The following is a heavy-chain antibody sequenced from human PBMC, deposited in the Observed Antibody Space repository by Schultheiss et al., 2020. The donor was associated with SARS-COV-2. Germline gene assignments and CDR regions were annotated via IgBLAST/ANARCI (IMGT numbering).Heavy chain of an antibody. CDR2: ISYDGSNK. J-gene: IGHJ6*02. V-gene: IGHV3-30*18. CDR3: AKLADGEQLGYYYYGMDV. CDR1: GFTFSSYG. Sequence: GGSLRLSCAASGFTFSSYGMHWVRQAPGKGLEWVAVISYDGSNKYYADSVKGRFTISRDNSKNTLYLQMNSLRAEDTAVYYCAKLADGEQLGYYYYGMDVWGQGTTVTVSS. D-gene: IGHD6-13*01.